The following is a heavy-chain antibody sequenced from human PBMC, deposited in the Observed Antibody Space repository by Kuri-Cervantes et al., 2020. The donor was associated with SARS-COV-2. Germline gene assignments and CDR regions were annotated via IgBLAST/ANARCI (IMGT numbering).Heavy chain of an antibody. Sequence: SVKVSCKASGDTFSSYAISWVRQAPGQGLEWMGGIIPIFGTANYARKFQGRVTITADESASTAYMELSSLRSEDTAVYYCARDAGDSIGNSSSGYWGQGTLVTVSS. CDR1: GDTFSSYA. V-gene: IGHV1-69*13. CDR3: ARDAGDSIGNSSSGY. J-gene: IGHJ4*02. CDR2: IIPIFGTA. D-gene: IGHD6-6*01.